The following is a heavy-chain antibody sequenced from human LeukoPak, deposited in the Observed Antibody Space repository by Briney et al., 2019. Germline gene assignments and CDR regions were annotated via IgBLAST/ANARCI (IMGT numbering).Heavy chain of an antibody. CDR1: GFILSSYS. Sequence: GGSLRLSCVASGFILSSYSMNWVRQAPGKGLEWVSYIRSSSSTIYCADSVKGRFTISRDNSKNTLYLQMNSLRAEDTAVYYCAAGAAPHFFDYWVQGTLVTVSS. D-gene: IGHD6-13*01. CDR2: IRSSSSTI. J-gene: IGHJ4*02. V-gene: IGHV3-48*01. CDR3: AAGAAPHFFDY.